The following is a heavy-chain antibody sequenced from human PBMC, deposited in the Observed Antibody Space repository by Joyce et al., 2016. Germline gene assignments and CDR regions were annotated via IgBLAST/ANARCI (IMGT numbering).Heavy chain of an antibody. Sequence: EVQLVESGGGLVQPGGSLRLSCAASGLAFSNHWMHWVHQTPGKGLVWVSRINHYGISNYADSVEGRFTISRDNAKNTLHLQMNSLRGEDTAIYFCARSILAVDVFDIWGQGTMVTVSS. CDR2: INHYGIS. J-gene: IGHJ3*02. CDR3: ARSILAVDVFDI. D-gene: IGHD3-3*01. V-gene: IGHV3-74*01. CDR1: GLAFSNHW.